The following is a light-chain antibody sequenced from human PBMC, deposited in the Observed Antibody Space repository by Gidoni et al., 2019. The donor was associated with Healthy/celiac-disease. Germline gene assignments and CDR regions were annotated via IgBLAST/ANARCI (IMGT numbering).Light chain of an antibody. CDR3: CSYAGSSTFVV. Sequence: QSALTNPASLSRSPGYHITISCTGTSSDVGIYNLVSWYQQHPGKAPKLMIYEVSKRPSVVSNRFSGSKSGNTASLTISGLQAEDEADYYCCSYAGSSTFVVFGGGTKLTVL. J-gene: IGLJ2*01. CDR2: EVS. V-gene: IGLV2-23*02. CDR1: SSDVGIYNL.